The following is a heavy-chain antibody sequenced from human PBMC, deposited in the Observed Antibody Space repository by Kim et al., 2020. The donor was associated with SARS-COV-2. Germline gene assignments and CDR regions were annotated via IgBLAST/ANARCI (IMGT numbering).Heavy chain of an antibody. V-gene: IGHV3-48*02. CDR1: GFTFSKYS. CDR2: ISPTGGTI. Sequence: GGSLRLSCAASGFTFSKYSMTWVRQAPGRGLEWVSYISPTGGTIYYADAVKGRFTISENDAKNSLYLQMNILTDDATAVYYCAGNNWVDCWGQGGLVTV. CDR3: AGNNWVDC. J-gene: IGHJ5*01.